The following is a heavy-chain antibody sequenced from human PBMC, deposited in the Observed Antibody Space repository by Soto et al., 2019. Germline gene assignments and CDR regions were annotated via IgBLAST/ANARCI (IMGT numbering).Heavy chain of an antibody. Sequence: SETLSLTCTVSGGSISSYYWSWIRQPPGKGLEWIGYIYYSGSTNYNPSLKSRVTISVDTSKNQFSLKLSSVTAADTAVYYCARGRFYYYGSAEDYYYYYMDVWGKGTTVTVSS. D-gene: IGHD3-10*01. CDR3: ARGRFYYYGSAEDYYYYYMDV. CDR1: GGSISSYY. V-gene: IGHV4-59*01. CDR2: IYYSGST. J-gene: IGHJ6*03.